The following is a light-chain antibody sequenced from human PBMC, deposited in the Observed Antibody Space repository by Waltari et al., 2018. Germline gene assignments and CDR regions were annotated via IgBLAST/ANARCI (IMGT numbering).Light chain of an antibody. V-gene: IGKV1-5*03. Sequence: MTQSPSTLSVSPGERATLSCRASQSVSSKLAWYQQKPGKAPKLLIYKASSLESGVPSRFSGSGSGTEFTLTISSLQPDDFATYYCQQYNSYPWTFGQGTKVEIK. J-gene: IGKJ1*01. CDR2: KAS. CDR3: QQYNSYPWT. CDR1: QSVSSK.